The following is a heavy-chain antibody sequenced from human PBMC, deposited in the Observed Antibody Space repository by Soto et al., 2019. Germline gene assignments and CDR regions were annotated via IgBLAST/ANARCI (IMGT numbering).Heavy chain of an antibody. CDR3: ARGIAVAGTHWFDP. CDR1: GDSVPSNSAA. Sequence: SQTLSLTCAISGDSVPSNSAAWNWIRQSPSRGLEWLGRTYYRSKWYNDYAVSVKSRITINPDTSKNQFSLQLNSVTPEDTAVYYCARGIAVAGTHWFDPWGQGTLVTVSS. D-gene: IGHD6-19*01. J-gene: IGHJ5*02. V-gene: IGHV6-1*01. CDR2: TYYRSKWYN.